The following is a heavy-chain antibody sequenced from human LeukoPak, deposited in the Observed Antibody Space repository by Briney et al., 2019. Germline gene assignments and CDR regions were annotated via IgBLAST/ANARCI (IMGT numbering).Heavy chain of an antibody. D-gene: IGHD3-3*01. CDR2: INHSGST. V-gene: IGHV4-34*01. CDR3: ARGRYYDFWSGYYTGIPFDP. J-gene: IGHJ5*02. Sequence: SETRSLTVAVHGGSFSGYYWSWIRQPPGKGLEWMGEINHSGSTNDNPSPKSRVTISVDTSKNQFSPNLSSVTAADTAVYYCARGRYYDFWSGYYTGIPFDPWGQGTLVTVSS. CDR1: GGSFSGYY.